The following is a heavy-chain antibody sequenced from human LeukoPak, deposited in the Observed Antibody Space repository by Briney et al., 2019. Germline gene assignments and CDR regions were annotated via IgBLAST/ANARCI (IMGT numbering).Heavy chain of an antibody. Sequence: SATLSLTCTLSDGSISSYYSSWVRQPAGEGHEWIGRMYTSRSTNYNPSLKSRVTMSVDTSKNQFSLKLSSVTAADKAVYYCARDRAYSDYKGTTYYFDYWGQGTLVTVSS. D-gene: IGHD3-10*01. J-gene: IGHJ4*02. CDR3: ARDRAYSDYKGTTYYFDY. CDR2: MYTSRST. CDR1: DGSISSYY. V-gene: IGHV4-4*07.